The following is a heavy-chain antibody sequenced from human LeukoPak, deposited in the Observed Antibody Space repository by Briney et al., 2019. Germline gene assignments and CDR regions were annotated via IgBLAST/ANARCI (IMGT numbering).Heavy chain of an antibody. CDR2: IIPIFGTA. Sequence: GASVTVSCTASGGTFSSYAISWVRQAPGQGLEWMGGIIPIFGTANYAQKFQGGVTITADESTSTAYMELSSLRSEDTAVYYCASMDSSGPNYYGMDVWGQGTTVTVSS. CDR1: GGTFSSYA. J-gene: IGHJ6*02. D-gene: IGHD6-19*01. V-gene: IGHV1-69*13. CDR3: ASMDSSGPNYYGMDV.